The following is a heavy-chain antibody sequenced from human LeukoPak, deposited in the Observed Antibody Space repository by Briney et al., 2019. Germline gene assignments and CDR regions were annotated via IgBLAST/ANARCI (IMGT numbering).Heavy chain of an antibody. CDR3: AKSTGSSYYYGMDV. CDR2: ISYDGSNK. J-gene: IGHJ6*02. CDR1: GFTFSSYG. Sequence: GRSLRLSCAASGFTFSSYGMHWVRQAPGKGLEWVPVISYDGSNKYYADSVKGRFTISRDNSKNTLYLQMNSLRAEDTAVYYCAKSTGSSYYYGMDVWGQGTTVTVSS. V-gene: IGHV3-30*18.